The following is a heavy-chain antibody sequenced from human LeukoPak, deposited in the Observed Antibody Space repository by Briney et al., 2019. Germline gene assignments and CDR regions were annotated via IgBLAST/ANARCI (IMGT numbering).Heavy chain of an antibody. D-gene: IGHD3-22*01. CDR1: GYTFTSYD. Sequence: ASVKVSCKASGYTFTSYDINWVRQATGQGLEWMGWMNPNSGNTGYAQEFQGRVTITRNTSISTAYMELSSLRSEDTAVYYCAREGYYDSSGYYNDAFDIWGQGTMVTVSS. CDR2: MNPNSGNT. J-gene: IGHJ3*02. V-gene: IGHV1-8*03. CDR3: AREGYYDSSGYYNDAFDI.